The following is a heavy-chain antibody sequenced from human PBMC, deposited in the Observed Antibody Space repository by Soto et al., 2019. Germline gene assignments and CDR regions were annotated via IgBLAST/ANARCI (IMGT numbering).Heavy chain of an antibody. J-gene: IGHJ5*02. V-gene: IGHV4-39*01. CDR1: AGAISSSSHY. D-gene: IGHD2-21*01. CDR2: IYYSGST. Sequence: SQTLSLTCTVSAGAISSSSHYWGWIRQPPGKGLEWIGSIYYSGSTYYTPSLKSRVTISVDTSKNQFSLKLSSVTAADTAVYYCASHKKRGGGALAGWCDPWGQGTRGTVSS. CDR3: ASHKKRGGGALAGWCDP.